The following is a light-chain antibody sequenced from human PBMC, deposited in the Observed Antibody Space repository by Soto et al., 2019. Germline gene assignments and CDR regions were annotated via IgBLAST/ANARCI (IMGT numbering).Light chain of an antibody. CDR2: NTS. CDR3: QQYGSSRPT. V-gene: IGKV3-20*01. Sequence: EIVLTQSPGTLSLSPGERATLSCRASQSVSSSYLAWYQQKPGQAPRLLIYNTSSRPTGVPDRFSGSGSETDFTLIISRLEPEDFALYYCQQYGSSRPTFGQGTKVEIK. J-gene: IGKJ1*01. CDR1: QSVSSSY.